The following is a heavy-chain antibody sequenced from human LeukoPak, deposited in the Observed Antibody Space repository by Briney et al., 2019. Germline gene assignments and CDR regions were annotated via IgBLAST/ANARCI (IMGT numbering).Heavy chain of an antibody. J-gene: IGHJ4*02. Sequence: GGSLRLSCAASGFTFSSYWMHWVRQAPGKGLEWVSAISGSGGSTHYADSVKGRFTISRDNSKNTLYLQMNSLRVEDTAVYFCTKGGGFDGDHVSDYWGQGTLVSVSS. CDR3: TKGGGFDGDHVSDY. CDR2: ISGSGGST. V-gene: IGHV3-23*01. CDR1: GFTFSSYW. D-gene: IGHD4-17*01.